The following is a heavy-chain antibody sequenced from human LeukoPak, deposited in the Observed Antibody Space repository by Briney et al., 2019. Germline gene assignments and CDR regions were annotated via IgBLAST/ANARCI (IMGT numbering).Heavy chain of an antibody. D-gene: IGHD2-15*01. Sequence: SVKVSCKAFGGTFSSYAISWVRQGPGQGLEWMGRIIPILGIANYAQKFQGRVTIIADKSTSTAYMELSSLRSEDTAVYYCARDHPVVVAANWGQGTLVTVSS. CDR3: ARDHPVVVAAN. J-gene: IGHJ4*02. V-gene: IGHV1-69*04. CDR1: GGTFSSYA. CDR2: IIPILGIA.